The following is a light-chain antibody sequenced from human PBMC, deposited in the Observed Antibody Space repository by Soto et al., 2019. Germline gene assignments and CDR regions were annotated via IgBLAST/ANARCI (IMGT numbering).Light chain of an antibody. CDR2: DAS. J-gene: IGKJ1*01. Sequence: DIQMTQSPSSLSSSVGYIFTITCRASQDIRDRLSWFQEKPGKAPKLLIYDASSLESGVPSRFSGSGSGTEFTLTISSLQPDDFATYYCQQYNSYWTFGQGTKVDIK. V-gene: IGKV1-5*01. CDR1: QDIRDR. CDR3: QQYNSYWT.